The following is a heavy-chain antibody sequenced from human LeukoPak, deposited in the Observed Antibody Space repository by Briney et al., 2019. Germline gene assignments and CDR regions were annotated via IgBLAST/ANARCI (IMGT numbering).Heavy chain of an antibody. CDR2: INYSGGT. J-gene: IGHJ5*02. V-gene: IGHV4-31*03. Sequence: SQTLSLTCTVSGGSISSGGYYWNWFRQHPGKGLEWIGYINYSGGTFYNPSLKSRVTISVDTSKNQFSLKLSSVTAADTAVYYCARHYGPWGQGTLVTVSS. CDR3: ARHYGP. D-gene: IGHD3-16*01. CDR1: GGSISSGGYY.